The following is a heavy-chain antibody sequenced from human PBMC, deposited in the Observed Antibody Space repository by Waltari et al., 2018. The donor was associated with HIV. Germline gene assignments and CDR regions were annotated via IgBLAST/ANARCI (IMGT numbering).Heavy chain of an antibody. V-gene: IGHV3-48*04. D-gene: IGHD2-15*01. Sequence: EVQLVESGGGLVQPGGSLRRYCATSGFTPRRYSMNWVRQAPGKGLEWVSYISSTSNTIYYADSVKGRFTVSRDNAKNSLSLQMNSLRAEDTAVYFCAKEVVALPHYYYYGLDVWGQGTTVTVSS. CDR3: AKEVVALPHYYYYGLDV. CDR1: GFTPRRYS. CDR2: ISSTSNTI. J-gene: IGHJ6*02.